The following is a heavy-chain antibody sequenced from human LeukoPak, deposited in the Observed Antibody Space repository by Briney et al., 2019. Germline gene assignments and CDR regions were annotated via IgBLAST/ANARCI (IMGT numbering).Heavy chain of an antibody. J-gene: IGHJ3*02. CDR2: IWFDGSNK. CDR1: GFTFSNYG. CDR3: PRGGGDDAFDI. Sequence: GRSLRLSCAASGFTFSNYGMHWVRQAPGKGLEWVAVIWFDGSNKYYADSMKGRFTISRDNSKSTLYLQLNSLRAEDAAVYYCPRGGGDDAFDICGQGTMVTVSS. D-gene: IGHD3-10*01. V-gene: IGHV3-33*01.